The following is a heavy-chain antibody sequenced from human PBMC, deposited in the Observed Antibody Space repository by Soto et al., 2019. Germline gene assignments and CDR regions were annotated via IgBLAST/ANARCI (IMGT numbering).Heavy chain of an antibody. D-gene: IGHD1-1*01. J-gene: IGHJ4*02. CDR2: IGGSGANT. CDR3: ARTITGYFWAGAY. V-gene: IGHV3-23*01. CDR1: GFTFNMYA. Sequence: EVQLSESGGGLAQPGGSLRLSCAASGFTFNMYAMSWVRQAPGKGLEWVSGIGGSGANTFYAYFVKGRFTISRDNSKNTLYLQIDSLRAEDTAIYYCARTITGYFWAGAYWGQGTLVTVSS.